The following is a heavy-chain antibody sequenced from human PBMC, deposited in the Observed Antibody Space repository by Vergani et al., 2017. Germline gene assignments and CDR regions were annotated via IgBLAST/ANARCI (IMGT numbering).Heavy chain of an antibody. Sequence: QVQLQESGPGLVKPSQTLSLTCTVSGGSISSGGYYWSWIRQHPGKGLEWIGYNYYSGSTYYNPSLKSRVTISVDTSKTQFSLKLSSVTAADTAVYYCARGPSDYDFWSGYYKGNWFDPWGQGTLVTVSS. D-gene: IGHD3-3*01. CDR1: GGSISSGGYY. CDR3: ARGPSDYDFWSGYYKGNWFDP. J-gene: IGHJ5*02. CDR2: NYYSGST. V-gene: IGHV4-31*03.